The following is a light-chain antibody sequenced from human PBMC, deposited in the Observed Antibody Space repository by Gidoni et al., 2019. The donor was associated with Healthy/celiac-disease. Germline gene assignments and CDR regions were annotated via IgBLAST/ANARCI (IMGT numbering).Light chain of an antibody. CDR2: QDS. V-gene: IGLV3-1*01. CDR3: QAWDSSTVV. J-gene: IGLJ2*01. Sequence: SYELTQQHSVSVSPGQTASSTCSRDKLGDKYACWYQQKPGQSPVLVIYQDSKRPSGSPERFSGSNSGNTATLPISGTQAMDEADYYCQAWDSSTVVFGGGTKLTVL. CDR1: KLGDKY.